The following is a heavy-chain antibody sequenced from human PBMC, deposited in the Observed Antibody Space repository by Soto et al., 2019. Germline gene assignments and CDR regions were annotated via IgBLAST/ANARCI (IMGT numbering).Heavy chain of an antibody. CDR1: GDSVSSNSAA. J-gene: IGHJ6*02. D-gene: IGHD6-25*01. CDR3: ARDRIAAVSLDYYYYGMDV. CDR2: TYYRSKWYN. Sequence: SQTLSLTCAISGDSVSSNSAAWNWIRQSPSRGLEWLGRTYYRSKWYNDYAVSVKSRITINPDTSKNQLSLQLNSVTPEDTAVYYCARDRIAAVSLDYYYYGMDVWGQGTTVTVSS. V-gene: IGHV6-1*01.